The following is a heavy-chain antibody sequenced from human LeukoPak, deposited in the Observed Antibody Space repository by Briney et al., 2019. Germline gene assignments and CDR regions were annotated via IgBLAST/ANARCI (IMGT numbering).Heavy chain of an antibody. CDR3: ARAPGGTMVLDY. CDR2: ITSRSSYI. V-gene: IGHV3-21*06. Sequence: GGSLRLSCAASGFTFSSYIMNWVRRAPGKGLEWVSSITSRSSYIYCADSVKGRFTISRDNAKNTLYLQMNSLRAEDTALYYCARAPGGTMVLDYWGQGTLVTVSS. J-gene: IGHJ4*02. D-gene: IGHD3-10*01. CDR1: GFTFSSYI.